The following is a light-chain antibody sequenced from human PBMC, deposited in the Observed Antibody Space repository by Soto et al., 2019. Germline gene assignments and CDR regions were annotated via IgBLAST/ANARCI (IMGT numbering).Light chain of an antibody. Sequence: QSALTQPASVSASPGQSITISCIGTSSDIGGYSYVSWYQQHPGKAPKLLIRDVNYRPSGISARFSGSKSGNTASLTISGLQTEDEADYYCSSYARNRDVLFGGGTKLTVL. J-gene: IGLJ2*01. CDR2: DVN. V-gene: IGLV2-14*03. CDR1: SSDIGGYSY. CDR3: SSYARNRDVL.